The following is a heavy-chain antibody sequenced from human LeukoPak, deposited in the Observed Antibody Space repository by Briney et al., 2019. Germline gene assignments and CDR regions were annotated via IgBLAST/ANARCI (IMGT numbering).Heavy chain of an antibody. CDR3: AGIIVGATSYDY. CDR1: GYSISSGYN. CDR2: IYHSGST. V-gene: IGHV4-38-2*02. Sequence: PSETLSLTCTVSGYSISSGYNWGWIRQPPGKGLEWIGSIYHSGSTYYNPSLKSRVTISVDTSKNQFSLKLSSVTAADTAVYYCAGIIVGATSYDYWGQGTLVTVSS. D-gene: IGHD1-26*01. J-gene: IGHJ4*02.